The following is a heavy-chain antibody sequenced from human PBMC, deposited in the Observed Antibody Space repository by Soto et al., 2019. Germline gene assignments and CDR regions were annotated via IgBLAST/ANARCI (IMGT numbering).Heavy chain of an antibody. CDR3: ARHRGSGSYYYAFDI. D-gene: IGHD1-26*01. Sequence: SETLSLTCAVYGGSFSGYYWSWIRQPPGKGLEWIGEINHSGSTNYNPSLKSRVTMSVDTSKNQFSLKLGSVTAADTAVYYCARHRGSGSYYYAFDIWGQGTMVTVSS. CDR2: INHSGST. J-gene: IGHJ3*02. CDR1: GGSFSGYY. V-gene: IGHV4-34*01.